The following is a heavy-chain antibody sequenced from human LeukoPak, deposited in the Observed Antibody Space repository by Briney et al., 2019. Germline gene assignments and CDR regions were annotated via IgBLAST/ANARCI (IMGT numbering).Heavy chain of an antibody. D-gene: IGHD1-26*01. CDR2: ISAYNGNT. CDR3: ARDELRSRGDAFDV. J-gene: IGHJ3*01. CDR1: GYTFTSYG. Sequence: GASVKVSCKASGYTFTSYGISWVRQAPGQGLEWMGWISAYNGNTNSAQRFQGRVTMTTDTSTSTAYMELRRLRSDDTAVYFCARDELRSRGDAFDVWGQGTMVTVSS. V-gene: IGHV1-18*01.